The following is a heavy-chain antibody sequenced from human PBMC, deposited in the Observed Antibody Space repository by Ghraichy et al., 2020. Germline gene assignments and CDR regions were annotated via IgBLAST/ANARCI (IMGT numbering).Heavy chain of an antibody. Sequence: SETLSLTCTVSGYSISSGFYWGWIRQPPGERLEWMATIYHDGNTYYNPSLKSRVTISVDTSKNQFSLRLSSVTAADTAVYYCARESITVRHLDYWGQGTLVTVSS. CDR2: IYHDGNT. V-gene: IGHV4-38-2*02. J-gene: IGHJ4*02. CDR3: ARESITVRHLDY. CDR1: GYSISSGFY. D-gene: IGHD6-6*01.